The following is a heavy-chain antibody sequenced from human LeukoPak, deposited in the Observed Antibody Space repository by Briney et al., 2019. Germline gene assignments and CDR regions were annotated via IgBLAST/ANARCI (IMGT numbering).Heavy chain of an antibody. Sequence: SETLSLTCTVSGGSTSSYYWSWIRQPPGKGLEWIGYIYYSGSTNYNPSLKSRVTISVDTSKNQFSLKLSSVTAADTAVYYCARVSSGSYTEDYAFDIWGQGTMVTVSS. D-gene: IGHD1-26*01. CDR1: GGSTSSYY. V-gene: IGHV4-59*01. CDR2: IYYSGST. J-gene: IGHJ3*02. CDR3: ARVSSGSYTEDYAFDI.